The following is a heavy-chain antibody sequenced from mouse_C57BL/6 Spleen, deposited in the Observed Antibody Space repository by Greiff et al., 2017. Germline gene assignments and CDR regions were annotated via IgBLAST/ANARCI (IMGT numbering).Heavy chain of an antibody. CDR2: IRYDGSN. CDR1: GYSITSGYY. CDR3: ARELGRYFDV. Sequence: EVKLQESGPGLVKPSQSLSLTCSVTGYSITSGYYWNWIRQFPGNKLEWMGYIRYDGSNNYNPSLKNRISITRDTSKNQFFLKLNSVTTEDTATYYCARELGRYFDVWGTGTTVTVSS. J-gene: IGHJ1*03. D-gene: IGHD4-1*01. V-gene: IGHV3-6*01.